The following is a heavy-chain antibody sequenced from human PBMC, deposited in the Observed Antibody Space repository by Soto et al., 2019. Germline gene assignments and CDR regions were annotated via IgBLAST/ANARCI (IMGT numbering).Heavy chain of an antibody. CDR1: GLTFSTSA. V-gene: IGHV1-58*01. J-gene: IGHJ4*01. D-gene: IGHD5-12*01. CDR3: AAPPNRDAYNYGY. Sequence: GASVKVSCKASGLTFSTSAVQWVRQARGQRLEWIGWIVVGSGSTKYAQQFQERVTITRDMSTSTAYLELSSLRSEDTAVYYCAAPPNRDAYNYGYWG. CDR2: IVVGSGST.